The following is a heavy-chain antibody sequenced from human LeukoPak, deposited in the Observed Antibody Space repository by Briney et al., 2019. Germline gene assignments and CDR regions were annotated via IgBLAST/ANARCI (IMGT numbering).Heavy chain of an antibody. CDR3: ARDQEGFDY. J-gene: IGHJ4*02. CDR1: GYTLTSNY. CDR2: IYPRDGST. Sequence: ASVKVSCKASGYTLTSNYIHWVRQAPGQGLEWMGMIYPRDGSTSYAQKFQGRVTVTRDTSTSTVHMELSGLRSEDTAVYYCARDQEGFDYWGQGTLVTVSS. V-gene: IGHV1-46*01.